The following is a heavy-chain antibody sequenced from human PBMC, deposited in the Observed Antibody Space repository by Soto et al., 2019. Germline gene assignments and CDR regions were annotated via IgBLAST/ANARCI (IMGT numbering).Heavy chain of an antibody. D-gene: IGHD3-10*01. Sequence: ASVKVSCKASGYTFTSYGISWVRQAPGQGLEWMGWISAYNGNTNYAQKHQGRVTMTTDTSTSTAYMELRILRSDDTAVYYCARFFYYGSGSYYSDYWGQGTLVTVSS. V-gene: IGHV1-18*01. CDR3: ARFFYYGSGSYYSDY. CDR2: ISAYNGNT. CDR1: GYTFTSYG. J-gene: IGHJ4*02.